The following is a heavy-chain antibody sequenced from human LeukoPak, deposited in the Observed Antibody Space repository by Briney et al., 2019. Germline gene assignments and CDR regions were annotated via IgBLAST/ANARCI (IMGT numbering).Heavy chain of an antibody. Sequence: PGGSLRLXCAASGFTFDDYAMHWVRQAPGKGLEWVSLISWDGGSTYYADSVKGRFTISRDNSKNSLYLQMNSLRAEDTALYYCAKDLVPLGYCSSTSCPQAPTLDYWGQGTLVTVSS. D-gene: IGHD2-2*01. CDR2: ISWDGGST. J-gene: IGHJ4*02. CDR1: GFTFDDYA. CDR3: AKDLVPLGYCSSTSCPQAPTLDY. V-gene: IGHV3-43D*04.